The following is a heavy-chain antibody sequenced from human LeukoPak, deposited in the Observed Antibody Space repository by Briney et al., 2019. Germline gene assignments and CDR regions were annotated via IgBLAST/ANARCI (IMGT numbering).Heavy chain of an antibody. D-gene: IGHD4-17*01. Sequence: ASVKVSCKASGYTFTDYYMHWVRQAPGQGFEWMGWINPNSGGTNYAQKFQGRVTMTRDTSISTAYMELSRLRSDDTAVYYCRTDRYGDYGDYIDYWGQGTLVTVSS. J-gene: IGHJ4*02. V-gene: IGHV1-2*02. CDR3: RTDRYGDYGDYIDY. CDR2: INPNSGGT. CDR1: GYTFTDYY.